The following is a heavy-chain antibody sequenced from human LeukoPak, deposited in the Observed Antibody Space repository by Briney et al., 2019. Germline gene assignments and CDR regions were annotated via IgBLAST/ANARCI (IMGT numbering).Heavy chain of an antibody. CDR3: ATDLITGAHGHY. D-gene: IGHD1-14*01. CDR1: GYTFTSYD. J-gene: IGHJ4*02. Sequence: ASVKVSCKASGYTFTSYDINWVRQATGQGLEWMGWMNPNSGNTGYAQKFQGRVTMTRNTSISTAYMELSSLRSEDTAVYCCATDLITGAHGHYWGQGTLVTVSS. V-gene: IGHV1-8*01. CDR2: MNPNSGNT.